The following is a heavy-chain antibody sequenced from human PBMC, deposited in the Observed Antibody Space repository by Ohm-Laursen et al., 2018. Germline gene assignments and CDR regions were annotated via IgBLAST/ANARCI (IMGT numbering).Heavy chain of an antibody. CDR3: ATSNNWYYFDY. V-gene: IGHV4-39*01. J-gene: IGHJ4*02. D-gene: IGHD6-13*01. CDR1: GGSISSSSYY. Sequence: GTLSLTCIVSGGSISSSSYYWGWIRQPPGKGLEWIGGMYYSGNTYYNPSLKSRVTIAVDTSKNQFSLKLSSVAAADTSVYYCATSNNWYYFDYWGQGTLVTVSS. CDR2: MYYSGNT.